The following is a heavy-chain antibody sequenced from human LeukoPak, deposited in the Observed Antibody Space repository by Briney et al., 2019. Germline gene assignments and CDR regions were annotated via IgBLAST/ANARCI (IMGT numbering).Heavy chain of an antibody. J-gene: IGHJ4*02. Sequence: SETLSLTCTVSGGSISSYYWSWIRQPPGKGLEWIGYIYYSGSTNDNPSLKSRVTISVDTSKNQFSLKLSSVTAADTAVYYCVRGGQRPFDYWGQGTLVTVSS. CDR2: IYYSGST. V-gene: IGHV4-59*01. CDR1: GGSISSYY. CDR3: VRGGQRPFDY. D-gene: IGHD6-25*01.